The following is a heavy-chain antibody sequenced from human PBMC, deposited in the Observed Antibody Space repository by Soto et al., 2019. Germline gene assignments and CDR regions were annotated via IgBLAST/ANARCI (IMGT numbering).Heavy chain of an antibody. CDR2: TYYRSKWYN. V-gene: IGHV6-1*01. J-gene: IGHJ6*03. CDR3: AREPLPLWFGVTFDYYYMDV. D-gene: IGHD3-10*01. Sequence: PSQTLSLTCAISGDSVSSNSAAWNWIRQSPSRGLEWLGRTYYRSKWYNDYAVSVKSRITINPDTSKNQFSLQLNSVTPEDTAVYYCAREPLPLWFGVTFDYYYMDVWGKGTTVTVSS. CDR1: GDSVSSNSAA.